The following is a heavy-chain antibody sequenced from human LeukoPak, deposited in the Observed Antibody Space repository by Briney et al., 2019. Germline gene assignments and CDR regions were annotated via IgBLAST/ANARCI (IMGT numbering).Heavy chain of an antibody. J-gene: IGHJ6*02. CDR2: IIPIFGTA. D-gene: IGHD5-18*01. CDR3: ARAHGYSYDYYYYGMDV. Sequence: ASVKVSCKASGGTFSSYAISWVRQAPGQGLEWMGGIIPIFGTANYAQKFQGRVTITADKSTSTAYMELSSLRSEDTAVYYCARAHGYSYDYYYYGMDVWGQGTTATVSS. V-gene: IGHV1-69*06. CDR1: GGTFSSYA.